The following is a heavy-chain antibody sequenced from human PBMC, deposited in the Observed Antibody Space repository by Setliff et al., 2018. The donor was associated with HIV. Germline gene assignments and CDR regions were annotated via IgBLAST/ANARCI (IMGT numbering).Heavy chain of an antibody. D-gene: IGHD3-16*01. CDR3: ARKGEASNSFPYYYHYGLDV. CDR1: GGSINSSNYY. Sequence: SETLSLTCTVSGGSINSSNYYWGWIRQPPGKGLEWIGSISYSGSTYYNPSLNSRVTISVDTSENQFSLKVNSVTAADTAMYYCARKGEASNSFPYYYHYGLDVWGQGTPVTVSS. V-gene: IGHV4-39*07. J-gene: IGHJ6*02. CDR2: ISYSGST.